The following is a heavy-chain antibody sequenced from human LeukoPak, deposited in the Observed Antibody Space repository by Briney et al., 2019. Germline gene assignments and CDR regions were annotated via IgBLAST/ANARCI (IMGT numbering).Heavy chain of an antibody. J-gene: IGHJ4*02. CDR2: INPNSGGT. D-gene: IGHD6-13*01. CDR3: ARDPSSSWSTLDY. CDR1: GYTFTGYY. Sequence: ASVKVPCKASGYTFTGYYMHWVRQAPGQGLEWMGWINPNSGGTNYAQKFQGRVTMTRDTSISTAYMELSRLRSDDTAVYYCARDPSSSWSTLDYWGQGTLVTVSS. V-gene: IGHV1-2*02.